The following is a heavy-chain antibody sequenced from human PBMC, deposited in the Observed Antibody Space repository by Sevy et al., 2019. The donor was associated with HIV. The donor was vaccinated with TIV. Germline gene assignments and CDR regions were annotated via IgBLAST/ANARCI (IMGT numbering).Heavy chain of an antibody. CDR3: ARVVVIRRGGDY. Sequence: GGSLRLSCAASGFTFSSYAMHWVRQAPGKGLEWVAVISYDGSNKYYADSVKGRFTISRDNSKNTLYLQMNSLRAEDTAVYYCARVVVIRRGGDYWGQGTLVTVSS. J-gene: IGHJ4*02. D-gene: IGHD3-22*01. CDR1: GFTFSSYA. V-gene: IGHV3-30-3*01. CDR2: ISYDGSNK.